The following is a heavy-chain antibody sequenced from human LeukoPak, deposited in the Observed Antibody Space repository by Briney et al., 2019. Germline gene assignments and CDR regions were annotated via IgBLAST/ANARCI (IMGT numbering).Heavy chain of an antibody. V-gene: IGHV4-4*07. CDR3: ARDAASGYDFSYYYYGMDV. CDR2: IYTSGST. D-gene: IGHD5-12*01. CDR1: GGSISSYY. Sequence: SETLSLTCTVSGGSISSYYWSWIRQTAGKGLEWIGRIYTSGSTNYNPSLKSRVTMSVDTSKNQFSLKLSSVTAADTAVYYCARDAASGYDFSYYYYGMDVWGQGTTVTVSS. J-gene: IGHJ6*02.